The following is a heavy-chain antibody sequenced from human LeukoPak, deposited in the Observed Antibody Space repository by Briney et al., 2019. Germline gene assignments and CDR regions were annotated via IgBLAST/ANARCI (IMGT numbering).Heavy chain of an antibody. V-gene: IGHV4-39*01. CDR3: ARRSTVVGKGWFDP. Sequence: PSETLSLTCTVSGGSISSSNYYWDWIRQPPGKGLEWIGNIYYSGSTYYNPSLKSRVTISVDTSKNQFSLKLGSVTAADTAVYYCARRSTVVGKGWFDPWGQGTLVSVSS. D-gene: IGHD2-21*01. CDR1: GGSISSSNYY. CDR2: IYYSGST. J-gene: IGHJ5*02.